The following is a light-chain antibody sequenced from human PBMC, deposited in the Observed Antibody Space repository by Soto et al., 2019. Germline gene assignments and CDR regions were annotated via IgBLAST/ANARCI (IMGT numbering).Light chain of an antibody. V-gene: IGKV1-5*03. CDR2: KAS. J-gene: IGKJ2*01. CDR1: QSIHSW. Sequence: DFQMTQSPSTLSASVGDRVTITCRASQSIHSWLAWYQQKPGRTPKLLIYKASTLESGVPSRFSGSGSGTEFTLTISSMQPDDFAIYYCQQYNTHPYTFGQGTRWISN. CDR3: QQYNTHPYT.